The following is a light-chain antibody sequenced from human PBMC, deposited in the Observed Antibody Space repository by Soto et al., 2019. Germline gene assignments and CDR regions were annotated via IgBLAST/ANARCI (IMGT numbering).Light chain of an antibody. V-gene: IGLV2-14*03. J-gene: IGLJ1*01. CDR1: SSDVGGYDY. CDR2: DVN. CDR3: SSYTSSSTHV. Sequence: QSALSQPASVSASPGQSIAISCSGTSSDVGGYDYVSWYQQLPCKAPKLMIYDVNNRPSGFSNRFSGSKSGNTASLTISGLQAEDEADYYCSSYTSSSTHVFGTGTKVTV.